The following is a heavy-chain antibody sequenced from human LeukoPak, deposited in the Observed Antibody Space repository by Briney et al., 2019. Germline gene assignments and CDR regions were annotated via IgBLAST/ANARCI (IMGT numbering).Heavy chain of an antibody. Sequence: GGSLRLSCVTSGCSFSTYDMSWVRQAPGKGLEWVSGITANTRGSITYYADSVKGRFTISRDSSKDTLYLQMNSLRAEDTAVYFCARGGYFSFDYWGQGTLVTVSS. V-gene: IGHV3-23*01. CDR3: ARGGYFSFDY. CDR2: ITANTRGSIT. D-gene: IGHD2/OR15-2a*01. CDR1: GCSFSTYD. J-gene: IGHJ4*02.